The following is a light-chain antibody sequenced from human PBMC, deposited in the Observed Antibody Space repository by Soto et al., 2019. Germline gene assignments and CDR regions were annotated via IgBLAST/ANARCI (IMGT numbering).Light chain of an antibody. CDR2: AAS. J-gene: IGKJ1*01. CDR3: LQDHDDSWT. Sequence: THMTHSPSCLSASFGDSITITFRASRDIGSDLSWYQQKPGKAPTLLIYAASNLQSGVPSRFRGSRSGTEFTLTVSSLQPADFATYYCLQDHDDSWTFGQGTKVDIK. V-gene: IGKV1-6*02. CDR1: RDIGSD.